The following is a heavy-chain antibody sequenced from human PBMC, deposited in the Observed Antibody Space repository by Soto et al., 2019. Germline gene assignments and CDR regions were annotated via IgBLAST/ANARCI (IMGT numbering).Heavy chain of an antibody. Sequence: GASVKVSCKASGGTFSSYAISWVRQAPGQGLEWMGGIIPIFGTANYAQKFQGRVTITADKSTSTAYMELSSLRSEDTAVYYCARVRCSSTSYYDYYYYGMDVWGQGTTVTVSS. J-gene: IGHJ6*02. CDR3: ARVRCSSTSYYDYYYYGMDV. V-gene: IGHV1-69*06. D-gene: IGHD2-2*01. CDR1: GGTFSSYA. CDR2: IIPIFGTA.